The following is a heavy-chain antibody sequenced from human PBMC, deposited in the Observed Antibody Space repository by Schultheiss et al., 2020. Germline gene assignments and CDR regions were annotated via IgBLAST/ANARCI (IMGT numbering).Heavy chain of an antibody. D-gene: IGHD2-15*01. CDR1: GFTFSSYA. CDR2: ISTGGDYI. Sequence: GGSLRLSCAASGFTFSSYAMSWVRQAPGKGLAWVSAISTGGDYIYYTDSVKARFTSSRDNSKNTLYLQMNSLRGDDTAVYYCSKFLLLQVGVHYYGMDVWGQGTTVTVSS. V-gene: IGHV3-23*01. J-gene: IGHJ6*02. CDR3: SKFLLLQVGVHYYGMDV.